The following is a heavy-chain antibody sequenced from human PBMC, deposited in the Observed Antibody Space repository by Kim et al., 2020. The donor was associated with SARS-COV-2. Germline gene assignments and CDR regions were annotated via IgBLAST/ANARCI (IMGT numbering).Heavy chain of an antibody. V-gene: IGHV1-69*01. D-gene: IGHD4-17*01. CDR3: ARDIGGYGDYSGFDY. Sequence: QKFQGRVTITADDSTSTAYMELSSLRSEDTAVYYCARDIGGYGDYSGFDYWGQGTLVTVSS. J-gene: IGHJ4*02.